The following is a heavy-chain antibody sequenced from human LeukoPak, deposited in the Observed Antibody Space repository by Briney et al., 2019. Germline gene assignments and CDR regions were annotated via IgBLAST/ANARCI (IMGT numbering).Heavy chain of an antibody. D-gene: IGHD1-26*01. Sequence: SQALSLTCTVSGGSIRSGSYYWSWIRQPAGKGLEWIGRIHAGGSTNYNPSLKSRVTISADTSKNQFSLKLSSVTAADTAVYYCAREFRKGWDWFDPWGQGTLVTVSS. CDR3: AREFRKGWDWFDP. CDR2: IHAGGST. J-gene: IGHJ5*02. CDR1: GGSIRSGSYY. V-gene: IGHV4-61*02.